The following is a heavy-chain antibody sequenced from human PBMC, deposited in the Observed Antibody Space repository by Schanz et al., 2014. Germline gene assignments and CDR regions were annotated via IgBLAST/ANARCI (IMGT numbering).Heavy chain of an antibody. CDR2: IKINGDV. V-gene: IGHV3-48*02. CDR1: GFSFSDYS. CDR3: VGDYNWGFDN. Sequence: EVQLVESGGGLVQSGGSLRLSCAASGFSFSDYSMNWVRQAPGKGLEWISCIKINGDVFYSGSVKGRVTISRDNAKRSLYLRMSSMGDEDSARDWCVGDYNWGFDNWGQGTLVTVSS. J-gene: IGHJ4*02. D-gene: IGHD7-27*01.